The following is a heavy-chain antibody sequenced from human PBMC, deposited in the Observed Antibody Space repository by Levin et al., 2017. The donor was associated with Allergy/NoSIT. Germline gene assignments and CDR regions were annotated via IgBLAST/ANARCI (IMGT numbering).Heavy chain of an antibody. V-gene: IGHV3-30*18. CDR2: ISYDGSNK. CDR1: GFTFSSYG. D-gene: IGHD3-3*01. CDR3: AKDFGYDFWSGYPPDI. J-gene: IGHJ3*02. Sequence: GGSLRLSCAASGFTFSSYGMHWVRQAPGKGLEWVAVISYDGSNKYYADSVKGRFTISRDNSKNTLYLQMNSLRAEDTAVYYCAKDFGYDFWSGYPPDIWGQGTMVTVSS.